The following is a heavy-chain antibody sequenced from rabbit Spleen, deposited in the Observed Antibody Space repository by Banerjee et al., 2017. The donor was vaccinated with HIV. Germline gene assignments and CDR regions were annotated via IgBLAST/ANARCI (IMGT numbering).Heavy chain of an antibody. CDR3: VRLGFNL. J-gene: IGHJ4*01. CDR2: IDPVFGST. CDR1: GFDFSGYY. V-gene: IGHV1S7*01. Sequence: QLVESGGGLVQPGGSLKLSCKASGFDFSGYYLSWVRQAPGKGLEWIGYIDPVFGSTYYASWVNGRFTISSHNAQNTLYLQLNSLTAADTATYFCVRLGFNLWGQGTLVTVS.